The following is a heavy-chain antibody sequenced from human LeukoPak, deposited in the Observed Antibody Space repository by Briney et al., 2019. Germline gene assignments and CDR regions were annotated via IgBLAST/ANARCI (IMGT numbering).Heavy chain of an antibody. V-gene: IGHV1-2*02. J-gene: IGHJ6*03. Sequence: ASVKVSCKASGYTFTSYAMNWVRQAPGQGLEWMGWINPNSGGTNYAQKFQGRVTMTRDTSISTAYMELSRLRSDDTAVYYCARARGYSSSSRHMDVWGKGTTVTVSS. D-gene: IGHD6-6*01. CDR1: GYTFTSYA. CDR2: INPNSGGT. CDR3: ARARGYSSSSRHMDV.